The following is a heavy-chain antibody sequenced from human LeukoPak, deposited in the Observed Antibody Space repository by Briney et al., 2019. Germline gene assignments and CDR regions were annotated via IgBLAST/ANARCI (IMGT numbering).Heavy chain of an antibody. Sequence: PGGSLRLSCAASGFTFSSYAMHRVRQAPDKGLEWVAVISYDGSKKYYAASVKGRFTISRDNSKNTPYLQMNSLRAERPAVHYCARDSEWPRSPDFDYWGQGTPVTVSS. CDR3: ARDSEWPRSPDFDY. CDR1: GFTFSSYA. J-gene: IGHJ4*02. V-gene: IGHV3-30*04. D-gene: IGHD3-3*01. CDR2: ISYDGSKK.